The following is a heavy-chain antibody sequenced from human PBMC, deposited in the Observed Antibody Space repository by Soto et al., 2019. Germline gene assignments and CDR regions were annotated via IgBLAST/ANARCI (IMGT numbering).Heavy chain of an antibody. CDR2: INHSGST. D-gene: IGHD5-12*01. CDR3: ARGPNRGYSGYDWVYYYGMDV. V-gene: IGHV4-34*01. CDR1: GGSFSGYY. Sequence: PSETLSLTCAVYGGSFSGYYWSWIRQPPGKGLEWIGEINHSGSTNYNPALKRRVTISVDTSKNQFSLKLSSVTAADTAVYYCARGPNRGYSGYDWVYYYGMDVWGQGTTVTVSS. J-gene: IGHJ6*02.